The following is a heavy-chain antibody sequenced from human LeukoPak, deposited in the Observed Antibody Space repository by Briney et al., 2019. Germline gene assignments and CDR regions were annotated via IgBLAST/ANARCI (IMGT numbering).Heavy chain of an antibody. J-gene: IGHJ6*02. CDR1: GYTFSSYG. D-gene: IGHD4/OR15-4a*01. CDR3: ARRKDGADYNGMDV. Sequence: ASVKVSCKASGYTFSSYGINWVRLAPGRGPEWMASINPQKRDTHYAQNFQGRVAVTAGTSTNTAYMELRSLRSDDTAIYYCARRKDGADYNGMDVWGQGTTVTVSS. V-gene: IGHV1-18*01. CDR2: INPQKRDT.